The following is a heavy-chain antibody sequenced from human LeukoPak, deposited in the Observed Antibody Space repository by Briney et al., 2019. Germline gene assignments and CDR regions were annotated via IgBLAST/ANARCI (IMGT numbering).Heavy chain of an antibody. CDR2: ISSTSSTI. CDR1: GFTFSDYT. V-gene: IGHV3-48*02. CDR3: ARDTYDILTGYYKWAFDI. Sequence: PGGSLRLSCTASGFTFSDYTMNWVRQAPGKGLAWVSSISSTSSTIYYADSVKGRFTISRDNAKNSLYLQMNSLRDEDTAVYYCARDTYDILTGYYKWAFDIWGQGTMVTVSS. D-gene: IGHD3-9*01. J-gene: IGHJ3*02.